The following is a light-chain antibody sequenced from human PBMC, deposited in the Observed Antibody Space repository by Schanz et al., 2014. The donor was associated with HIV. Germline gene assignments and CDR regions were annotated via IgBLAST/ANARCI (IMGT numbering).Light chain of an antibody. J-gene: IGLJ2*01. CDR2: EVS. CDR1: SSDVGSYNP. CDR3: SSFTYTSTPVV. V-gene: IGLV2-14*02. Sequence: SVLTQPSSVSGSPGQSITISCTGTSSDVGSYNPVSWYQQHPGKAPKLMIYEVSKRPSGVSNRFSGSKSGNTASLTFSGLQAEDEADYYCSSFTYTSTPVVFGGGTKLTVL.